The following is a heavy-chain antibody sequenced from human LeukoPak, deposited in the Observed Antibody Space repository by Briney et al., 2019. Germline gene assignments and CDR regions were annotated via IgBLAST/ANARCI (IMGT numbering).Heavy chain of an antibody. Sequence: GGSLRLSCAASGFTFSSYSMNWVRQAPGKGLDWVSSISSSSNYIYYADSVKGRFTISRDNAKNSLYLQMNSLRAEDTAVYYCARDIQWLVLGYWGQGTLVTVSS. V-gene: IGHV3-21*01. CDR2: ISSSSNYI. CDR3: ARDIQWLVLGY. D-gene: IGHD6-19*01. CDR1: GFTFSSYS. J-gene: IGHJ4*02.